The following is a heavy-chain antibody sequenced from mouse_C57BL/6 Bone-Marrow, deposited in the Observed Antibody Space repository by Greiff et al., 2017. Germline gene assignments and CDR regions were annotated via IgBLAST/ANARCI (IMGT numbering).Heavy chain of an antibody. CDR3: ARSGPLGRSFDY. Sequence: QVQLQQPGAELVKPGASVKMSCKASGYTFTSYWITWVKPRPGQGLEWIGDIYPTSGRTNYNEKFKNKAILTVYTSSNTAYMQLSSLTSEDSEVFCGARSGPLGRSFDYWGQGTTLTVSS. D-gene: IGHD4-1*01. J-gene: IGHJ2*01. CDR1: GYTFTSYW. V-gene: IGHV1-55*01. CDR2: IYPTSGRT.